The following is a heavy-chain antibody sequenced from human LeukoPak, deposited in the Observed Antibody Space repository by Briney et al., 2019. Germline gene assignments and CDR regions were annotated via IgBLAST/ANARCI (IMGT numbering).Heavy chain of an antibody. CDR3: ARDLRDDWSPRDFDY. CDR1: GFTFSSYS. V-gene: IGHV3-21*01. CDR2: ISSSSSYI. D-gene: IGHD3-9*01. J-gene: IGHJ4*02. Sequence: PGGSLRLSCAASGFTFSSYSMNWVRQAPGKGLEWVSSISSSSSYIYYADSVKGRFTISRDNAKNSLYLQMNSLRAEDTAVYYCARDLRDDWSPRDFDYWGQGTLVTVSS.